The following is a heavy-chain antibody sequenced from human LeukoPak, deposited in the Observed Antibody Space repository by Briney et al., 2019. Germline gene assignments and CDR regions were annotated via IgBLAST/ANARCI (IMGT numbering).Heavy chain of an antibody. Sequence: GGSLRLSCAASGFTFSSYAMSWVRQAPGKGLEWVSAISGSGGSTYYADSVKGRFTTSRDNSKNTLYLRMNSLRAEDTAVYYCAKDRLSDPYDFWSGYYRGDNYWGQGTLVTVSS. CDR1: GFTFSSYA. J-gene: IGHJ4*02. CDR2: ISGSGGST. CDR3: AKDRLSDPYDFWSGYYRGDNY. D-gene: IGHD3-3*01. V-gene: IGHV3-23*01.